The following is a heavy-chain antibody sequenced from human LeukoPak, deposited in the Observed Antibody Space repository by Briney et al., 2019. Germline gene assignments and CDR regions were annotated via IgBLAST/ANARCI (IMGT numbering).Heavy chain of an antibody. CDR3: ARPASSFTPGAFDI. CDR2: IHPDDSDT. Sequence: GESLKISCKGSGYSFTSYWIGWVRQMPGKGLEWMGIIHPDDSDTRYSPSIQGQVTISADKSISTAYLQWSSLKASDTAMYYCARPASSFTPGAFDIWGQGTMVTVS. D-gene: IGHD3-16*02. CDR1: GYSFTSYW. J-gene: IGHJ3*02. V-gene: IGHV5-51*01.